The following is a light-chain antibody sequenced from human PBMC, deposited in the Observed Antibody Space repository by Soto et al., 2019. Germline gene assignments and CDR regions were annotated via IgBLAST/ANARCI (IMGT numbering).Light chain of an antibody. J-gene: IGLJ1*01. CDR1: SSDVGAYKY. V-gene: IGLV2-11*01. CDR2: DVT. CDR3: AAWDDSLSGYV. Sequence: QSALTQPPSASGSPGQSVTISCTGTSSDVGAYKYVSWYQHYPGEAPKVMIYDVTQRPSGVPDRFSGSKSGTSASLAISGLQAEDEADYYCAAWDDSLSGYVFGTGTKVTVL.